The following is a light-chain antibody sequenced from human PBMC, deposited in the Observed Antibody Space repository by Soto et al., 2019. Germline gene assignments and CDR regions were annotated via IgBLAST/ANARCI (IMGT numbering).Light chain of an antibody. CDR1: QSISSW. CDR2: KAS. J-gene: IGKJ4*01. Sequence: DIQMTQSPSTLSASVGDRVTITCRASQSISSWLAWYQQKPGQATNLLIYKASSLESGVPSRFSGSGSGTEFTLTISSLQPDDCATYYCQQYNSYPLTFGGGTKVEIK. CDR3: QQYNSYPLT. V-gene: IGKV1-5*03.